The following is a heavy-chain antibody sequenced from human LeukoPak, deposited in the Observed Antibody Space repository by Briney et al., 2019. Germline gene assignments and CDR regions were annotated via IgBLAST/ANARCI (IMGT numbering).Heavy chain of an antibody. J-gene: IGHJ4*02. V-gene: IGHV3-74*01. CDR1: GFSFSGHW. Sequence: TGRSLRLSCAASGFSFSGHWMHWARQLPGKGLVWVSRISPTGSTTSYADSVKGRFTVSRDNAKNTLYLQVNNLRAEDTAVYYCARGPSSNWSGLDFWGQGTLLTVSS. D-gene: IGHD6-13*01. CDR3: ARGPSSNWSGLDF. CDR2: ISPTGSTT.